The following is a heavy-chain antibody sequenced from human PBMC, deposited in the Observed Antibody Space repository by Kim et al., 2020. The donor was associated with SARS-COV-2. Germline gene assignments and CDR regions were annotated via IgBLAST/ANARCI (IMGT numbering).Heavy chain of an antibody. CDR3: AKDTSLSMIVVASFDH. V-gene: IGHV3-23*01. CDR2: FSGSGIST. Sequence: GGSLRLSCVASGFTFSAHAMSWVRQAPGKGLEWVSGFSGSGISTYYADSVKGRFTISRDNSKNTVYLQMNSLRVDDTAIYYCAKDTSLSMIVVASFDHWGQGTLDTVSS. CDR1: GFTFSAHA. J-gene: IGHJ4*02. D-gene: IGHD3-22*01.